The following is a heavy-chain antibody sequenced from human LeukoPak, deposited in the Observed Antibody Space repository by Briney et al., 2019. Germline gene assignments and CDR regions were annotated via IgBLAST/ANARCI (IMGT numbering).Heavy chain of an antibody. CDR3: AKSYYYGSGSYYDFDY. CDR1: GFTFSDYY. D-gene: IGHD3-10*01. V-gene: IGHV3-11*03. CDR2: ISSSSGYT. J-gene: IGHJ4*02. Sequence: KPGGSLRLSCTASGFTFSDYYMSWIRQAPGKGLEWVSYISSSSGYTNYADSVKGRFTISRDNAKNSLYLQMNSLRAEDTALYYCAKSYYYGSGSYYDFDYWGQGTLVTVSS.